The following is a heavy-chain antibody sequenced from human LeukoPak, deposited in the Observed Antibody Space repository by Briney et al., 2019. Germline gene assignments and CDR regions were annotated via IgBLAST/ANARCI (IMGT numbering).Heavy chain of an antibody. V-gene: IGHV3-21*01. Sequence: GGSLRLSCAASGFTFSSYSMNWVHQAPGKGLEWVSSISSSSSYIYYADSVKGRLTISRDNSKNTLYLQMNSLRAEDTAVYYCARARSSYGYGDAFDIWGQGTMVTVSS. CDR2: ISSSSSYI. D-gene: IGHD5-18*01. J-gene: IGHJ3*02. CDR3: ARARSSYGYGDAFDI. CDR1: GFTFSSYS.